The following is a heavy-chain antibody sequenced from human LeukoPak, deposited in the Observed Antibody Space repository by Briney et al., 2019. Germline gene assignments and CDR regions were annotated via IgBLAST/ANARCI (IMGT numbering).Heavy chain of an antibody. CDR2: ISAYNGNT. D-gene: IGHD1-26*01. Sequence: ASVKVSCKASGYTFTSYGISWVRLAPGQGLEWMGWISAYNGNTNYAQKLQGRVTMTTDTSTSTAYMELRSLRSDDTAVYYCARDGPRGIVGARGAFDIWGQGTMVTVSS. V-gene: IGHV1-18*01. J-gene: IGHJ3*02. CDR3: ARDGPRGIVGARGAFDI. CDR1: GYTFTSYG.